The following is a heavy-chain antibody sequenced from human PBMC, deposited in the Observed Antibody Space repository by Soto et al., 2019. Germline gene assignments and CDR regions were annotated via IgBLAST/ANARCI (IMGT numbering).Heavy chain of an antibody. CDR3: ARYCNGGACYSASLDY. CDR1: PFTFRSYS. D-gene: IGHD2-15*01. CDR2: ISYDGSKE. Sequence: QEQMVQSGGGVVQPGRSLRLSCAASPFTFRSYSMHWVRQAPGKGLEWVTSISYDGSKESYADSVKGRFAVSRDNSKNTLYLQMNSPRPEYTAVYYCARYCNGGACYSASLDYWGQGTQVTVSS. V-gene: IGHV3-30*09. J-gene: IGHJ4*02.